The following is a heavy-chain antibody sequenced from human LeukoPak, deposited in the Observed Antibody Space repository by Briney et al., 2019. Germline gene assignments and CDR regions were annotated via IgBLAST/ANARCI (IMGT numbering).Heavy chain of an antibody. J-gene: IGHJ4*02. CDR3: ARDISSGWYFDY. CDR2: INAGNGNT. V-gene: IGHV1-3*01. Sequence: ASVNVPCKASGYTFTSYAMHWVRQAPGQRREWMGWINAGNGNTKYSQKFQGRVTITRDTSASTAYMELSSLRSEDTAVYYCARDISSGWYFDYWGQGTLVTVSS. D-gene: IGHD6-19*01. CDR1: GYTFTSYA.